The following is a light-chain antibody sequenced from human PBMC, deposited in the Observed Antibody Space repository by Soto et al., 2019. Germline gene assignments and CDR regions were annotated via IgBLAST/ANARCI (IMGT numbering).Light chain of an antibody. CDR3: GSYTTSNTRQIV. CDR1: SSDVGGYNY. V-gene: IGLV2-14*01. J-gene: IGLJ1*01. CDR2: DVS. Sequence: QSALTQPASVSRSPGQSIPVSCTGTSSDVGGYNYVSWYQQHPGNAPKFMIYDVSNRPSGVSNRFSGSKSGNTASLTISGLQAEDEADYYCGSYTTSNTRQIVFGTGTKVTVL.